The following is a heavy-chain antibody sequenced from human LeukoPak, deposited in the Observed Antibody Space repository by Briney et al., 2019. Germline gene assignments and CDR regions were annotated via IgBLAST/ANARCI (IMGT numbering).Heavy chain of an antibody. J-gene: IGHJ6*04. D-gene: IGHD3-10*02. V-gene: IGHV3-21*01. CDR1: GFTFSSYS. CDR2: ISSSSSYI. Sequence: GGSLRLSCTAYGFTFSSYSMNWVRQAPGKGLEWVSSISSSSSYIYYADSVKGRFTISRDNAKNSLYLQMNSLRAEDTAVYYCAELGITMIGGVWGKGTTVTISS. CDR3: AELGITMIGGV.